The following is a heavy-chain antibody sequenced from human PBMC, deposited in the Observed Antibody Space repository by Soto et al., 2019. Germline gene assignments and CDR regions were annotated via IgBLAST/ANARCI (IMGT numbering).Heavy chain of an antibody. Sequence: NPSETLSLTCTVSGGSVSGYFWSWIRQPPGKGLEWLGYIFYAGNTMYNPSVKSRVTISVDTSKNQFSLKLNSVTAADTAVYYCTRHAIIPKFQYGLDVWGQGTTVTVSS. V-gene: IGHV4-59*02. D-gene: IGHD2-2*02. CDR1: GGSVSGYF. CDR3: TRHAIIPKFQYGLDV. J-gene: IGHJ6*02. CDR2: IFYAGNT.